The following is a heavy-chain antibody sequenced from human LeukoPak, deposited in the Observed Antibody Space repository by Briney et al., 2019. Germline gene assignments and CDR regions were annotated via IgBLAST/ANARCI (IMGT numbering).Heavy chain of an antibody. CDR1: GGSISPNY. J-gene: IGHJ5*01. Sequence: SETLSLTCTVSGGSISPNYWSWLRQPPGKGLEWIGYIHYTGTTRYNPSLNGRVTISVDTSKNQFSLKLGSVSATDTAVYYCARGAGWYGSWGQGTLVAVSS. V-gene: IGHV4-59*01. CDR2: IHYTGTT. CDR3: ARGAGWYGS.